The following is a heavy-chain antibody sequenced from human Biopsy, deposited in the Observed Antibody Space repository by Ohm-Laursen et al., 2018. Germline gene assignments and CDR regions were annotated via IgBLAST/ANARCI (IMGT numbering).Heavy chain of an antibody. CDR3: ASQDSSGWWFFDN. V-gene: IGHV4-59*07. Sequence: SDTLSLTCTVSGGSISNYYCAWIRQSPGKGLEWIGYIYHTGSANYNPSLRSRVTLSLDTSKNQFSLRLTSVTAADTAVYYCASQDSSGWWFFDNWGQGTLVTVS. CDR1: GGSISNYY. D-gene: IGHD6-19*01. CDR2: IYHTGSA. J-gene: IGHJ4*02.